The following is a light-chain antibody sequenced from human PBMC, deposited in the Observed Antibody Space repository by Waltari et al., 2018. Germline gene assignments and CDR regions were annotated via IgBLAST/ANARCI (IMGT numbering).Light chain of an antibody. V-gene: IGKV3-11*01. J-gene: IGKJ2*01. CDR2: DAS. CDR1: QRVSSY. Sequence: EIVLTQSPATLSLSPGERATLSCRASQRVSSYLAWYQQKPGQAPRLLIYDASKRATGIPARFSGSGSGTDFTLTISSLEPEDFAVYYCQQRGNWPSGYTFGQGTNLEIK. CDR3: QQRGNWPSGYT.